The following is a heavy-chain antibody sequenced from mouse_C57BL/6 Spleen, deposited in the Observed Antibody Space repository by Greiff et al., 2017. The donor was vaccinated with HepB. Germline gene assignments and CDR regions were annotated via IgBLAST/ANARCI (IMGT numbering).Heavy chain of an antibody. CDR3: ARERGYSNYLDY. J-gene: IGHJ4*01. D-gene: IGHD2-5*01. CDR1: GYSITSGYY. Sequence: ESGPGLVKPSQSLSLTCSVTGYSITSGYYWNWIRQFPGNKLEWMGYISYDGSNNYNPSLKNRISITRDTSKNQFFLKLNSVTTEDTATYYCARERGYSNYLDYWGQGTSVTVSS. V-gene: IGHV3-6*01. CDR2: ISYDGSN.